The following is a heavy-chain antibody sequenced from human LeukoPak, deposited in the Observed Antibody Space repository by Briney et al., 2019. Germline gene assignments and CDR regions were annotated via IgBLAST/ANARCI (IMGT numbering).Heavy chain of an antibody. D-gene: IGHD3-22*01. CDR3: ARHALHNDNSDYYFAY. J-gene: IGHJ4*02. V-gene: IGHV3-48*03. CDR1: GFTFSSYE. Sequence: GGSLRLSCAASGFTFSSYEMNWVRQAPGKGLEWVSYISSSGSTIYYADSVKGRFTISRDNAKNSLYLQMNSLRAEDTAVYYCARHALHNDNSDYYFAYWGQGTLVTVSS. CDR2: ISSSGSTI.